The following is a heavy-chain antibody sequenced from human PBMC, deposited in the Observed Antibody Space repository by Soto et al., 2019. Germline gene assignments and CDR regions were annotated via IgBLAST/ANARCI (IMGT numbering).Heavy chain of an antibody. CDR3: ARQGSYSAYNFAQVIQLWSFDI. V-gene: IGHV4-4*07. CDR2: IFFAXST. CDR1: GGSLTPFH. Sequence: PSEPLSLTCTGSGGSLTPFHWSWVRHPAGEGLECIGRIFFAXSTRGNPPHESRLAMSLDTYXNHCSLNLRSVTAADMAVYYCARQGSYSAYNFAQVIQLWSFDIWGQGALVTVSS. J-gene: IGHJ4*02. D-gene: IGHD5-18*01.